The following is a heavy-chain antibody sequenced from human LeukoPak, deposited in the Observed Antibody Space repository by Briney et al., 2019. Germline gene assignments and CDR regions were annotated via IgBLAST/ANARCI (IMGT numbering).Heavy chain of an antibody. V-gene: IGHV3-30-3*01. Sequence: GGSLRLSCAASGFTFSSYAMHWVRQAPGKGLEWVAVISYDGSNKYYADSVKGRFTISRDNSKNTLYLQMNSLRAEDTAVYYCARSNSGPDYWGQGTLVTVSS. CDR1: GFTFSSYA. CDR3: ARSNSGPDY. J-gene: IGHJ4*02. CDR2: ISYDGSNK. D-gene: IGHD6-19*01.